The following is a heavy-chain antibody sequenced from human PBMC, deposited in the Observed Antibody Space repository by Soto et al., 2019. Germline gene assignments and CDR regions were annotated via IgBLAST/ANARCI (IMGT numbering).Heavy chain of an antibody. D-gene: IGHD4-17*01. CDR1: GYTFTSYY. J-gene: IGHJ4*02. CDR3: GRDGGYSGDVEY. CDR2: INPSGGGT. Sequence: ASVKVSCKASGYTFTSYYMHWVRQAPGQGLEWMGIINPSGGGTSNARKFQGRVTMTRDTSTSTVFMELSSLRSEDTAVYYCGRDGGYSGDVEYWGLGNLVTVSS. V-gene: IGHV1-46*01.